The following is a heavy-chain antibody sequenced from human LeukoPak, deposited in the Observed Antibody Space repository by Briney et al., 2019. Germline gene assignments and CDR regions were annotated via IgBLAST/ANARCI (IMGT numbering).Heavy chain of an antibody. CDR1: GYTFTGYY. D-gene: IGHD3-10*01. CDR2: MNPNSGNT. J-gene: IGHJ4*02. V-gene: IGHV1-8*03. CDR3: ARGIGTHYYGSGSLKY. Sequence: ASVKVSCKASGYTFTGYYMPWVRQAPGQGLEWMGWMNPNSGNTGYAQKFQGRVTITRNTSISTAYMELSSLRSEDTAVYYCARGIGTHYYGSGSLKYWGQGTLVTVSS.